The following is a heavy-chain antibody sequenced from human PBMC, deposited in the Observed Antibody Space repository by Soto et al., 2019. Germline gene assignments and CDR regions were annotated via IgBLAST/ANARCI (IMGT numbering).Heavy chain of an antibody. D-gene: IGHD1-26*01. CDR2: ISWNSGSI. J-gene: IGHJ6*02. CDR1: GFTFDDYA. CDR3: AKDISGRGSFYYYYGLDV. V-gene: IGHV3-9*01. Sequence: VQLVESGGGVVQPGRSLRLSCTASGFTFDDYAMHWVRQAPGKGLEWVSGISWNSGSIGYADSVKARFTISRDNAKHSLYLQMNSLRAEDTAFYYCAKDISGRGSFYYYYGLDVWGQGTSVTVSS.